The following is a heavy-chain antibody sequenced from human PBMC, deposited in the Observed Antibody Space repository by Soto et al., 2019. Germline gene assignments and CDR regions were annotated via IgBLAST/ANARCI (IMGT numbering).Heavy chain of an antibody. Sequence: QIQLVQSAAEVKKPGASVKVSCKTSGYTFVSYGISWVRQAPGQGLEWMGWISPYNGNTNFAQRFRGRVTLTTDTSTDIVYMDLGSIKSDDTAVYYCASDQNFFDSSGYYDHWGQGTLITVSS. CDR2: ISPYNGNT. CDR3: ASDQNFFDSSGYYDH. D-gene: IGHD3-22*01. V-gene: IGHV1-18*04. CDR1: GYTFVSYG. J-gene: IGHJ5*02.